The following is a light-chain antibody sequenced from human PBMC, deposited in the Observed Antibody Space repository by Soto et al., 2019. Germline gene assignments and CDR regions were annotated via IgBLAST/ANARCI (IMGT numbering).Light chain of an antibody. CDR3: ATWDDSLNAVI. CDR2: SNN. Sequence: QPVLTQPPSASGTPGQRVTISCSGSNSNIGSNPVHWYQQLPGTSPKILIYSNNERPSGVPDRFSGSKSGTSASLAISGLQSEDEAHYYCATWDDSLNAVIFGGGTKVTVL. V-gene: IGLV1-44*01. CDR1: NSNIGSNP. J-gene: IGLJ2*01.